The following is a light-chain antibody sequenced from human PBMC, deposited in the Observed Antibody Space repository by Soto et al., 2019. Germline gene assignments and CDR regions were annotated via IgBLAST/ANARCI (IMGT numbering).Light chain of an antibody. CDR1: QSVSSN. Sequence: EIVMTQSPATLSVSPGERATLCCRASQSVSSNLVWYQQTPGQAPRLLIYGASTRATDIPARFSGSGSGTEFTLTISSLQSEDFAVYYCQQYNNWPPWTFGQGTKGDIK. CDR2: GAS. J-gene: IGKJ1*01. CDR3: QQYNNWPPWT. V-gene: IGKV3-15*01.